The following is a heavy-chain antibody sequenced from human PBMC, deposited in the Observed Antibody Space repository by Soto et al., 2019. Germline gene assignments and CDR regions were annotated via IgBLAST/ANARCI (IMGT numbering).Heavy chain of an antibody. Sequence: QITLKESGPTLVKPTQTLTLTCPFSGFSLSTSGVGVGWIRQPPGKALEWLAVIYWDDAKTYSPSLKSRLTITKDTSKNQVVLTMTNMDPVDTATYYCAHKGSGSRAIDYWGQGTLVTVSS. CDR1: GFSLSTSGVG. V-gene: IGHV2-5*02. D-gene: IGHD3-10*01. J-gene: IGHJ4*02. CDR3: AHKGSGSRAIDY. CDR2: IYWDDAK.